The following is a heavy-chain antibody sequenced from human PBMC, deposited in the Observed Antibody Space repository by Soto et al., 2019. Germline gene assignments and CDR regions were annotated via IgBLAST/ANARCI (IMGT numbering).Heavy chain of an antibody. V-gene: IGHV4-39*07. CDR2: IYYSGST. J-gene: IGHJ4*02. CDR1: GGFVSSSSYS. D-gene: IGHD2-15*01. CDR3: ARSRDGVVDH. Sequence: SETLSLTCSVSGGFVSSSSYSWGWIRQPPGKGLEWIGYIYYSGSTYYNPSLKSRVTMSVDTSKNQFSLKLSSVTAVDTAVYYCARSRDGVVDHWGQGTLVTVSS.